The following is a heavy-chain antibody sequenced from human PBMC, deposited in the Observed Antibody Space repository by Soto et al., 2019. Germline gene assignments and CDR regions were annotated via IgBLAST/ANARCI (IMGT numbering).Heavy chain of an antibody. CDR3: ARKSGYCSGGSCLGTAFDY. D-gene: IGHD2-15*01. Sequence: LTASETLSLTCAVYGGSFSGYYWSWIRQPPGKGLEWIGEINHSGSTNYNPSLKSRVTISVDTSKNQFSLKLSSVTAADTAVYYCARKSGYCSGGSCLGTAFDYWGQGTLVTVSS. J-gene: IGHJ4*02. CDR2: INHSGST. CDR1: GGSFSGYY. V-gene: IGHV4-34*01.